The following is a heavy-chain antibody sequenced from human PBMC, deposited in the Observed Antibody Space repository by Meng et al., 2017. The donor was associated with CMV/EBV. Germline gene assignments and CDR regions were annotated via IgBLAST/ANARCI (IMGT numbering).Heavy chain of an antibody. J-gene: IGHJ6*02. D-gene: IGHD6-6*01. CDR3: ARDLSGQLVPATLNYYYYYGMDV. CDR2: ISYDGSNK. CDR1: GFTFSSYA. Sequence: GGSLRLSCAASGFTFSSYAMHWVRQAPGKGLEWVAVISYDGSNKYYADSVKGQFTISRDNSKNTLYLQMNSLRAEDTAVYYCARDLSGQLVPATLNYYYYYGMDVWGQGTTVTVSS. V-gene: IGHV3-30-3*01.